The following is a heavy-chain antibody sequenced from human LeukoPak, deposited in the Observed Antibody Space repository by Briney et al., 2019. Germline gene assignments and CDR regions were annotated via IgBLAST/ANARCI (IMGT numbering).Heavy chain of an antibody. CDR3: GKGSSSYVYGMDV. CDR1: GYTFTGYY. J-gene: IGHJ6*04. Sequence: GASVKVSCKASGYTFTGYYMHWVRQAPGQGLEWMGRINPNSGGTNYAQKFQGRVTMTRDTSISTAYMELSRLRSDDTAVYYCGKGSSSYVYGMDVWGKGTRVTVS. CDR2: INPNSGGT. V-gene: IGHV1-2*06. D-gene: IGHD6-13*01.